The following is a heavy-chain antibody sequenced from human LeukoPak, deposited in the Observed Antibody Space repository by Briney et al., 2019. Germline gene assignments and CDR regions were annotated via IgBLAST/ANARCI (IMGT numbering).Heavy chain of an antibody. CDR1: GGSFSGYY. J-gene: IGHJ4*02. Sequence: PSETLSLTCAVYGGSFSGYYWSWIRQPPGKGLEWIGEINHSGSTNYNPSLKSRVTISVDTSKNQFSLKLSSVTAADTAVYYCAREAPNLVSQPSIIDYWGQGTLVTVSS. CDR3: AREAPNLVSQPSIIDY. CDR2: INHSGST. D-gene: IGHD6-6*01. V-gene: IGHV4-34*01.